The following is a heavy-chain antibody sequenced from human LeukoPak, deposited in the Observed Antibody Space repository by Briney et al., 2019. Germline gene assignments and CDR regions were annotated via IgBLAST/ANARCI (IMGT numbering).Heavy chain of an antibody. D-gene: IGHD2-15*01. J-gene: IGHJ4*02. CDR2: IYYSGST. CDR1: GGSISSGGYY. Sequence: SETLSLTCTVSGGSISSGGYYWSWIRQHPGKGLEWIGYIYYSGSTYYIPSLKSRVTISVDTSKNQFSLKLSSVTAADTAVYYCARVVVCSGGSCYPNPYYFDYWGQGTLVTVSS. V-gene: IGHV4-31*03. CDR3: ARVVVCSGGSCYPNPYYFDY.